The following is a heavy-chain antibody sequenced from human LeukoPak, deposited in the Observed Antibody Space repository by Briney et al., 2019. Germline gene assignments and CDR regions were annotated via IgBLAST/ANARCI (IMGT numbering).Heavy chain of an antibody. CDR1: GGSISSSSYY. D-gene: IGHD3-3*01. CDR3: ASSKYYDFWSGMYYFDY. J-gene: IGHJ4*02. Sequence: ETLSLTCTVSGGSISSSSYYWGWIRQPPGKGLEWIGSIYYSRSTNYNPSLKSRVTISVDTSKNQFSLKLSSVTAADTAVYYCASSKYYDFWSGMYYFDYWGQGTLVTVSS. CDR2: IYYSRST. V-gene: IGHV4-39*07.